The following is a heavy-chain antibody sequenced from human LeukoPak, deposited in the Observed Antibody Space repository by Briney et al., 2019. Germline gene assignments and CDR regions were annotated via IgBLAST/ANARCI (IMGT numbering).Heavy chain of an antibody. CDR2: ISGTGDNT. CDR3: AKMKGHPLPKYYMDV. CDR1: GFTFSVFA. J-gene: IGHJ6*01. D-gene: IGHD1-26*01. V-gene: IGHV3-23*01. Sequence: GGSLRLSCAASGFTFSVFAMSWVRRTPGEGLEWVSGISGTGDNTLYADSVKGGSTISRDNSKNTLYLEMNSLRAEDTAIYYCAKMKGHPLPKYYMDVWGQGTTVTVSS.